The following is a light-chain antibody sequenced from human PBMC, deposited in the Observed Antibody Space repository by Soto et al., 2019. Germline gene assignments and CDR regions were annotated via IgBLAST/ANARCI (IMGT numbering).Light chain of an antibody. V-gene: IGKV3D-15*01. CDR3: QQYGTSPQT. CDR2: DAS. Sequence: EIMMTQSPATLSVSPGERATLSCRASQSVNIYLAWYQQKPGQAPRLLIYDASNRATGIPARFSGSGSGTEFTLTISRLEPEDFAVYYCQQYGTSPQTFGQGTKVDIK. J-gene: IGKJ1*01. CDR1: QSVNIY.